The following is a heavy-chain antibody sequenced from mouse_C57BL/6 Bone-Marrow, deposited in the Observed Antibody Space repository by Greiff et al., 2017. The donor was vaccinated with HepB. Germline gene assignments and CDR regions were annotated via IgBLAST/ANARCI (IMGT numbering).Heavy chain of an antibody. V-gene: IGHV5-17*01. CDR3: ARPLLSYYYAMDY. CDR2: ISSGSSTI. D-gene: IGHD1-1*02. Sequence: EVKVVESGGDLVKPGGSLKLSCAASGFTFSDYGMHWVRQAPEKGLEWVAYISSGSSTIYYADTVKGRFTISRDNAKNTLFLQMTSLRSEDTAMYYCARPLLSYYYAMDYWGQGTSVTVSS. CDR1: GFTFSDYG. J-gene: IGHJ4*01.